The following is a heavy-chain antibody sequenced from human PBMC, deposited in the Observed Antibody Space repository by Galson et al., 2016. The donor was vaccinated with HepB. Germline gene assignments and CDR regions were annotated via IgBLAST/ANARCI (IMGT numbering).Heavy chain of an antibody. J-gene: IGHJ6*02. V-gene: IGHV5-51*01. CDR3: VRHGQIGPVSYPGSMDV. CDR2: IHPGDSQI. Sequence: SGAEVKKPGESLKISCEGSGYSFTSNWVGWVRQMPGKGLEWMGIIHPGDSQIRYSPSFQGQATMSADKSISTAYLQWSSLKASDTAIYYCVRHGQIGPVSYPGSMDVWGQGTTVTVSS. D-gene: IGHD5/OR15-5a*01. CDR1: GYSFTSNW.